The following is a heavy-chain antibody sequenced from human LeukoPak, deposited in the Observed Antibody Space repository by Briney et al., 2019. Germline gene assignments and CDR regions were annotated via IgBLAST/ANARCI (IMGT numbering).Heavy chain of an antibody. J-gene: IGHJ4*02. V-gene: IGHV4-34*01. D-gene: IGHD2-2*01. Sequence: LETLSLTCAVYGGSFSGYYWSWIRQPPGKGLEWIGEINHSGSTNYNPSLKSRVTISVDTSKNQFSLKLSSVTAADTAVYYCARGRTGWRDYWGQGTLVTVSS. CDR2: INHSGST. CDR3: ARGRTGWRDY. CDR1: GGSFSGYY.